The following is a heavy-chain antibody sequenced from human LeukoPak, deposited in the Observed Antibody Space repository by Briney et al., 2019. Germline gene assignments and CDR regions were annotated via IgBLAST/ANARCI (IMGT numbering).Heavy chain of an antibody. CDR1: GYSSTSSW. CDR2: IYLGDSET. Sequence: ESLKISCKGSGYSSTSSWIGWVRQMPGKGLDWMGIIYLGDSETRYSPSFQGQVTISADKSINTAYLQWCSLKASDTAMYYCARHPSYTSGWPLDYWGQGTLVIVSS. J-gene: IGHJ4*02. V-gene: IGHV5-51*01. D-gene: IGHD6-19*01. CDR3: ARHPSYTSGWPLDY.